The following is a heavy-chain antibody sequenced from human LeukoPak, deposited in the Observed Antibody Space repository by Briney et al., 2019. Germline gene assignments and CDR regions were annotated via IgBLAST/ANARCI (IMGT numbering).Heavy chain of an antibody. CDR1: GGSFRTHS. J-gene: IGHJ4*02. CDR3: ARARGVAAAAGMYYFDY. D-gene: IGHD6-13*01. CDR2: VIPSLDSV. Sequence: ASVKVSCKASGGSFRTHSINWVRQAPGQGLEWVGGVIPSLDSVNYAQRFQGRVTITADELTTPDYTTTAYMELSSLRSEDTAVYYRARARGVAAAAGMYYFDYWGQGTLVTVSS. V-gene: IGHV1-69*13.